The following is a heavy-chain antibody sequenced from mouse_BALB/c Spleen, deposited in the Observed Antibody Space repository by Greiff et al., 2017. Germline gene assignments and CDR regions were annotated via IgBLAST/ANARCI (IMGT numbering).Heavy chain of an antibody. CDR3: ARDLYGNYYAMDY. Sequence: VHLVESGPGLVAPSQSLSITCTVSGFSLTSYGVHWVRQPPGKGLEWLGVIWAGGSTNYNSALMSRLSISKDNSKSQVFLKMNSLQTDDTAMYYCARDLYGNYYAMDYWGQGTSVTVSS. D-gene: IGHD2-1*01. CDR1: GFSLTSYG. V-gene: IGHV2-9*02. J-gene: IGHJ4*01. CDR2: IWAGGST.